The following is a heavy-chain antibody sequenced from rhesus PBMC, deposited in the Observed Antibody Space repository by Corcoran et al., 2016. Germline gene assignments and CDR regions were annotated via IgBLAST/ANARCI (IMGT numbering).Heavy chain of an antibody. CDR3: ASRRITIFGVVIIPDNSLDV. Sequence: QLQLQESGPGLVKPSETLSLTCAVSGGSISSNYWSWLRQPPGKGLAGLGRISGSGGSTDYNPSLKSRVTISTDTSKNQFSLKLSSVTAADTAVYYCASRRITIFGVVIIPDNSLDVWGRGVLVTVSS. D-gene: IGHD3-3*01. V-gene: IGHV4-173*01. CDR2: ISGSGGST. J-gene: IGHJ5-2*02. CDR1: GGSISSNY.